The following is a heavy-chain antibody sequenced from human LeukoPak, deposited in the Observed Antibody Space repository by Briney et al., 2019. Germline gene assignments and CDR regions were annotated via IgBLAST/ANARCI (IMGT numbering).Heavy chain of an antibody. CDR2: ISGSGGGT. V-gene: IGHV3-23*01. D-gene: IGHD2-2*01. CDR1: GFTFSSYE. CDR3: AKLSTSPYYFDY. Sequence: GGSLILSCAASGFTFSSYEMNWVRQAPGKGLEWVSAISGSGGGTYYADSVKGRFTISRDNSQNTLYLQMNSLRAEDTAVYYCAKLSTSPYYFDYWGQGTLVTVSS. J-gene: IGHJ4*02.